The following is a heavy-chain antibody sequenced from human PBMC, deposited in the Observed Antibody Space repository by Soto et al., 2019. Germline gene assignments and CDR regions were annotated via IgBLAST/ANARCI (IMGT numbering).Heavy chain of an antibody. J-gene: IGHJ3*02. CDR1: GFTFTGYA. D-gene: IGHD3-22*01. CDR3: ARNPYDSSGRGVGAFDI. Sequence: GGSLRLSCADSGFTFTGYALNWVRQAPGKGLEWVSYISSSGGTIYYADSVKGRFTISRDKAKNSLYLQMTSLRDEDSAVYYCARNPYDSSGRGVGAFDIWGQGTMVTVSS. V-gene: IGHV3-48*02. CDR2: ISSSGGTI.